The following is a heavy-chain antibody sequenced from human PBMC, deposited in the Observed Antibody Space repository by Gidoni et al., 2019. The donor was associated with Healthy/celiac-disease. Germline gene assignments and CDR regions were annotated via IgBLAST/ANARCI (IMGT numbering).Heavy chain of an antibody. CDR1: GGSISSYY. V-gene: IGHV4-59*01. CDR3: ARVLSYVGLDY. Sequence: QVQLQESGPGLVKPSETLALTCTVSGGSISSYYWSWIRQPPGKGLEWIWYIYYSGSTNYNPSLKSRVTISVDASKNQFSLKLSSVAAADTAVYYCARVLSYVGLDYWGQGTLVTVSS. D-gene: IGHD1-26*01. CDR2: IYYSGST. J-gene: IGHJ4*02.